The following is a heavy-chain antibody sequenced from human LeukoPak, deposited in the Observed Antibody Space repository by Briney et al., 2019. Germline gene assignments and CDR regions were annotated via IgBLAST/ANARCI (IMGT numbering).Heavy chain of an antibody. CDR2: FSSDGSST. CDR3: ARGRYYLDS. D-gene: IGHD4-17*01. J-gene: IGHJ4*02. Sequence: GGSLRLSCAASGFTFSTYWMHWVRQAPGKGLVWFSRFSSDGSSTYYADPVKGRFTISRDNAKNTLYLQMNSLRAEDTAVYYCARGRYYLDSWGQGTLVTVSS. V-gene: IGHV3-74*01. CDR1: GFTFSTYW.